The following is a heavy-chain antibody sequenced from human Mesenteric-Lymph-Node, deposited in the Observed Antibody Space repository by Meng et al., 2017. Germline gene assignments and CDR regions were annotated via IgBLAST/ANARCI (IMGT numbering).Heavy chain of an antibody. J-gene: IGHJ5*02. Sequence: SETLSLTCTVSGGSISSSSYYWGWIRQPPGKGLEWIGSIYYSGSTYYNPSLKSRVTISVDTSKNQFSLKLSSVTAADTAVYYCAREESLKYSSSWPRFDLWGQGTLVTVSS. CDR1: GGSISSSSYY. V-gene: IGHV4-39*07. D-gene: IGHD6-13*01. CDR2: IYYSGST. CDR3: AREESLKYSSSWPRFDL.